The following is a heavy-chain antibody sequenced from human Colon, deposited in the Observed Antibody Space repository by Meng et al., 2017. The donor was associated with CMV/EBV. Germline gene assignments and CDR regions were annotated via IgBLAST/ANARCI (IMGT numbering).Heavy chain of an antibody. CDR2: IYYTGNE. J-gene: IGHJ2*01. D-gene: IGHD5-24*01. V-gene: IGHV4-39*07. CDR1: GEDISSRSYS. Sequence: QVQLHGPGPGLVKASETLYLPWPFSGEDISSRSYSWGWIRQPPGKRMEWIASIYYTGNEYHNPSLKRRVTITIDTSNNQFSLRLTSVTAADTAVYYCARMALHWYFDLWGRGTLVTVSS. CDR3: ARMALHWYFDL.